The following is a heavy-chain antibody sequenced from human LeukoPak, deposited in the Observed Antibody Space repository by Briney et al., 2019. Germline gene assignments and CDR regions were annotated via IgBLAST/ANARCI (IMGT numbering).Heavy chain of an antibody. V-gene: IGHV3-30*02. D-gene: IGHD3-22*01. J-gene: IGHJ4*02. CDR1: GFTFSSYG. Sequence: GGSLRLSCAASGFTFSSYGMHWVRQAPGEGLEWVAFIRYDGSNKYYADSVKGRFTISRDNSKNTLYLQMNSLRAEDTAVYYCAKDWGYYYDSSGSYYFDYWGQGTLVTVSS. CDR2: IRYDGSNK. CDR3: AKDWGYYYDSSGSYYFDY.